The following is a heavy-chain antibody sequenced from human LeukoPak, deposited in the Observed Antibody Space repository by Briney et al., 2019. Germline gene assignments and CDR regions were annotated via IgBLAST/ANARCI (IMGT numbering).Heavy chain of an antibody. D-gene: IGHD6-19*01. J-gene: IGHJ3*02. CDR2: ISPSSIYI. CDR3: ARAVAGPGMRAFDI. V-gene: IGHV3-21*06. CDR1: GFTFSTYS. Sequence: PGGSLRLSCAASGFTFSTYSMNWVRQAPGKGLEWVSSISPSSIYIYYADSMRGRFTTSRGNAKNSLYLQMNSLRAEDTAVYYCARAVAGPGMRAFDIWGQGTMVTVSS.